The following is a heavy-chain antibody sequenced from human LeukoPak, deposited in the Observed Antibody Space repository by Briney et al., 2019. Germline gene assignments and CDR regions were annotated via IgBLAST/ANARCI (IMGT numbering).Heavy chain of an antibody. CDR1: GGSLSSGDWY. V-gene: IGHV4-30-2*01. Sequence: SQTLSLTCTVSGGSLSSGDWYWSWIRQPPGKGLEWIGYIYHSGSTYYNPSLKSRVTISVDRSKNQFSLKLSSVTAADTAVYYCARSAGAVTYFDYWGQGTLVSVSS. CDR3: ARSAGAVTYFDY. D-gene: IGHD4-23*01. CDR2: IYHSGST. J-gene: IGHJ4*02.